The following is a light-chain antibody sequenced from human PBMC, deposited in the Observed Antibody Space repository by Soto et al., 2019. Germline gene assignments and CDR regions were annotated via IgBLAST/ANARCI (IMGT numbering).Light chain of an antibody. J-gene: IGLJ2*01. CDR3: SSYAGSSVV. CDR2: GVS. CDR1: SSDVGSYNL. Sequence: QSALTQPPFASGSPGQSVTISCTGTSSDVGSYNLVSWHQQHPGKAPKVMIYGVSQRPSGVPDRFSGSKSGNTASLTVSGLQAEDEADYYCSSYAGSSVVFGAGTKLTVL. V-gene: IGLV2-8*01.